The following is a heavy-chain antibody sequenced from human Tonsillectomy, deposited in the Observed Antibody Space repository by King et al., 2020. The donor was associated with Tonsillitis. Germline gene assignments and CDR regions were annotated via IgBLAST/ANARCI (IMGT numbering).Heavy chain of an antibody. D-gene: IGHD2-15*01. CDR1: GYTFTNFW. V-gene: IGHV5-51*03. J-gene: IGHJ5*02. CDR2: IYPGDSDT. CDR3: ARLVDGRAAWFDP. Sequence: VQLVQSGAEVTKPGESLKISCKGSGYTFTNFWIGWVRQTPGKGLEWMGIIYPGDSDTRYSPSFQGQVTISADKSISTAYLQWSSLKASDTAMYYCARLVDGRAAWFDPWGQGTLVTVSS.